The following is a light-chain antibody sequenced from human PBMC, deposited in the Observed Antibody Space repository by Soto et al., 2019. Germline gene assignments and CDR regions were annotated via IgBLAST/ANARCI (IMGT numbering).Light chain of an antibody. Sequence: QPVLTQPPSSSASPGESARLTCTLPSDINVGAHNIYWYQQKPGSPPRYLLHYNSDLDKGQGSGVPSRFSGSKDASANAGILLISGLQAEDEADYYCMIWPRNAWVFGGGTKVTVL. CDR1: SDINVGAHN. CDR3: MIWPRNAWV. V-gene: IGLV5-37*01. CDR2: YNSDLDK. J-gene: IGLJ3*02.